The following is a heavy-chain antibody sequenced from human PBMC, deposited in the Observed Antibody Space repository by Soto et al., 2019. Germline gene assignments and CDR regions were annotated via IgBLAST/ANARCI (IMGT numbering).Heavy chain of an antibody. V-gene: IGHV4-34*01. CDR2: INHSGST. D-gene: IGHD3-3*01. Sequence: PSETLSLTCAVYGGSFSGYYWHWIRQPPGKGLEWIGEINHSGSTNYNPSLKRRITISVDTSKNPFSLKLCSVTAEYTAVYYCAGGGGVLGCLEWLHNWFDPWGQGTLVTVSS. J-gene: IGHJ5*02. CDR1: GGSFSGYY. CDR3: AGGGGVLGCLEWLHNWFDP.